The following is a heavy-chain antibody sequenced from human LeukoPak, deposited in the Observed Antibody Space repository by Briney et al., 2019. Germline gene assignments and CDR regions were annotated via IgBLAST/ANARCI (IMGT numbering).Heavy chain of an antibody. CDR2: IYHSGST. V-gene: IGHV4-4*02. D-gene: IGHD3-3*01. CDR1: GGSISSSNW. Sequence: SETLSLTCAVSGGSISSSNWWSWVRQPPGKGLEWIGEIYHSGSTNYNPSLKSRVTISVDTSKNQFSLKLSSVTAADTAVYYCAREKVLRFLEWSLNWFDPWGQGTLVTVSS. CDR3: AREKVLRFLEWSLNWFDP. J-gene: IGHJ5*02.